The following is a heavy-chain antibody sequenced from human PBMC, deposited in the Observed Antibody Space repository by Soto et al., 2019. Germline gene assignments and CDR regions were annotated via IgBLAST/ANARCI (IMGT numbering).Heavy chain of an antibody. V-gene: IGHV3-74*01. CDR2: INSDGSRT. CDR1: GFTFSRFW. Sequence: EVQLVESGGGLVQPGGSLRVSCAASGFTFSRFWMHWVRQAPGMGLVWVSRINSDGSRTNYADSVKGRFTISRDNAKNTLYLPMNSLRAEDTAVYYCARAGGSWSGGYCTHLYFYGMYVWGQGTTVTVSS. D-gene: IGHD2-15*01. J-gene: IGHJ6*02. CDR3: ARAGGSWSGGYCTHLYFYGMYV.